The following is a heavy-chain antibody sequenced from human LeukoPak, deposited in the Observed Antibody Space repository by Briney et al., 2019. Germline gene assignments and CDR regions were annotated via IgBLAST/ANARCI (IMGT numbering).Heavy chain of an antibody. CDR2: IYTSGST. CDR3: ARPRIAAADTSAFDI. D-gene: IGHD6-13*01. CDR1: GGSISSYY. Sequence: PSETLSLTCTVSGGSISSYYWSWIRQPAGKGLEWIGRIYTSGSTNYNPSLKSRVTMSVDTSKNQFSLKLSSVTAADTAVYYCARPRIAAADTSAFDIWGQGTMVTVSS. V-gene: IGHV4-4*07. J-gene: IGHJ3*02.